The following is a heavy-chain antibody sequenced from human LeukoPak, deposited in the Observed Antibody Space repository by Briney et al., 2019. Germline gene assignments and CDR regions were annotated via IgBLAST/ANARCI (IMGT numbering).Heavy chain of an antibody. Sequence: PGESLILSCAVSGFTFSSYGMHWVRQAPGKGLVWVSRIKSDGSNTNYADSVKGRFTISRDNAKNTLHLQMNSLRAEDTAVYYCARGGYYGSGRYYFDSWGQGTLVTVSS. D-gene: IGHD3-3*01. CDR3: ARGGYYGSGRYYFDS. CDR2: IKSDGSNT. J-gene: IGHJ4*02. CDR1: GFTFSSYG. V-gene: IGHV3-74*01.